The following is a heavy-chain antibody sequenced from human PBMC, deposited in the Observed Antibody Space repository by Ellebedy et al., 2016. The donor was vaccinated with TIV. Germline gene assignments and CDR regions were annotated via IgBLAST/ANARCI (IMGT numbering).Heavy chain of an antibody. CDR1: AFTFTYYW. Sequence: GESLKISCAASAFTFTYYWMGWVRQAPGKGLQWVASISQDGSAKYYVDSVKGRFTISRDNAKNSLYLEMHSLRAEDTAVYYCARREKMTSWDEGNWFDPWGQGTLVTVSS. CDR2: ISQDGSAK. D-gene: IGHD2-2*01. CDR3: ARREKMTSWDEGNWFDP. V-gene: IGHV3-7*03. J-gene: IGHJ5*02.